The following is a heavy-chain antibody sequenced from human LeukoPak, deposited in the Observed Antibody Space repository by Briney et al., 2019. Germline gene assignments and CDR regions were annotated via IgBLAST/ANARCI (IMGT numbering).Heavy chain of an antibody. CDR2: INHSGST. CDR1: RGSLSGYY. Sequence: SETLSLTCTVYRGSLSGYYWSWIRQPPGKGLEWIGDINHSGSTNYNPSLKSRVTISVDTSKNQFSLKLSSVTAADTAVYYCARDIARDSSGLNFDYWGQGTLVTVSS. V-gene: IGHV4-34*01. J-gene: IGHJ4*02. CDR3: ARDIARDSSGLNFDY. D-gene: IGHD6-19*01.